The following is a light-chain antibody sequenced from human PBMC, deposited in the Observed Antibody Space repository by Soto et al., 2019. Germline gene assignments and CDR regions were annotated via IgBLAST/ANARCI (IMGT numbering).Light chain of an antibody. J-gene: IGKJ1*01. V-gene: IGKV1-39*01. Sequence: DIQVIQYRTSLSSPVRDRVTITFRASQSISSYLNWYQQKPGKAPKLLIYAASSLQSGVPSRFSGSGSGTDCTLTISRLEPEDLAVYYCQQYDYHVTFCQGTKVDI. CDR1: QSISSY. CDR2: AAS. CDR3: QQYDYHVT.